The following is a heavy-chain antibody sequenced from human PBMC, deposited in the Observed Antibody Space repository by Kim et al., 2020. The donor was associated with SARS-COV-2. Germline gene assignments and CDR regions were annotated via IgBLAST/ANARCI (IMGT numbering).Heavy chain of an antibody. CDR3: TSIDIVTPPSAKAIDY. Sequence: GGSLRLSCAASGFTFSSYEMNWIRQAPGKGLEWVSYIGSSGSIIFYADSVKGRFAISRDNAKNSLYLQMNNLRAEDTAVYYCTSIDIVTPPSAKAIDYWGQGTPVTVSS. V-gene: IGHV3-48*03. D-gene: IGHD2-2*01. CDR2: IGSSGSII. J-gene: IGHJ4*02. CDR1: GFTFSSYE.